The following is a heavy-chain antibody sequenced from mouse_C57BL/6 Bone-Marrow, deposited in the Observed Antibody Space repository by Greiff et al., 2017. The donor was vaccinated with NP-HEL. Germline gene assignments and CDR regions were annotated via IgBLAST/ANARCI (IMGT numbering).Heavy chain of an antibody. D-gene: IGHD2-3*01. CDR2: IDPSDSYT. J-gene: IGHJ4*01. CDR3: ARRTMMVTTKRYAKDY. Sequence: VQLQQPGAELVKPGASVKLSCKASGYTFTSYWMQWVNQRPGQGLEWIGEIDPSDSYTNYNQKFKGKATLTVDTSSSTAYMQLSSLPSEDSAVYYCARRTMMVTTKRYAKDYWGQGTSVTVSS. CDR1: GYTFTSYW. V-gene: IGHV1-50*01.